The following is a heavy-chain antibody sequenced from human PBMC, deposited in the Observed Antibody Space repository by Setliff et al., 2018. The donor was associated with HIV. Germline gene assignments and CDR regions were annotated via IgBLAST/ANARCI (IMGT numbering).Heavy chain of an antibody. V-gene: IGHV4-34*01. CDR2: MNHRGVI. CDR1: GVPLSDYY. D-gene: IGHD3-22*01. J-gene: IGHJ5*02. CDR3: ASRVYYYDDSATLREEGFVP. Sequence: SETLSLTCTLNGVPLSDYYWNWIRQPPGKGLEFIGEMNHRGVIKYLSSLKSRVTMAVDTSKNQFSLKLTSVTAADTAVYYCASRVYYYDDSATLREEGFVPWGQGTLVTVSS.